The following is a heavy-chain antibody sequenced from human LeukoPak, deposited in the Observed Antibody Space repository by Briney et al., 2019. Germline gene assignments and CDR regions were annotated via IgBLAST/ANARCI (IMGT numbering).Heavy chain of an antibody. CDR1: GGSISSSNYY. D-gene: IGHD2-21*02. CDR3: ARLNCGGDCYSIARSGYFDY. V-gene: IGHV4-39*01. Sequence: SETLSLTCTVSGGSISSSNYYWGWIRQPPGRGLEWIGSVCYSGSTFYNPSLKSRITISVDTSKNQFSLKLSSATAADSAVFYCARLNCGGDCYSIARSGYFDYWGQGTLVTVSS. J-gene: IGHJ4*02. CDR2: VCYSGST.